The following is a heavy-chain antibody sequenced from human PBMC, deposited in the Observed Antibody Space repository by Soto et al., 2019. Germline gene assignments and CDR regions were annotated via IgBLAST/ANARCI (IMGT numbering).Heavy chain of an antibody. CDR1: GGSISSSQW. J-gene: IGHJ3*02. Sequence: QVQLQESGPGLVKPSGTLSLTCAVSGGSISSSQWWGWVRQSPGRGLEWIGEIYHSGSTNYNPSLYSRVTVSLDKSKNPFSLKLTSVTAADTAIYYCATREGLPDPFAIWGHGTRVTVSS. V-gene: IGHV4-4*02. CDR3: ATREGLPDPFAI. CDR2: IYHSGST. D-gene: IGHD1-26*01.